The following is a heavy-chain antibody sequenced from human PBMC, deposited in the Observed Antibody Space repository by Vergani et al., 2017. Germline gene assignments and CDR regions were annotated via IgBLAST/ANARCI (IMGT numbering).Heavy chain of an antibody. V-gene: IGHV3-23*01. D-gene: IGHD4-17*01. CDR3: ARDYGDYVAPNWYFDL. CDR2: ISGSGGST. CDR1: GFTFSSYA. J-gene: IGHJ2*01. Sequence: EVQLLESGGGLVQPGGSLRLSCAASGFTFSSYAMSWVRQAPGKGLEWVSAISGSGGSTYYADSVKGRFTISRDNSKNQFSLKLSSVTAADTAVYYCARDYGDYVAPNWYFDLWGRGTLVTVSS.